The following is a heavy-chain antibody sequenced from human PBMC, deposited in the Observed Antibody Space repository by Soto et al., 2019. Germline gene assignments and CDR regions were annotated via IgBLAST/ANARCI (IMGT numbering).Heavy chain of an antibody. CDR2: IYSGGST. Sequence: SETLSLTCTVSGGSISSYYWSWIRQPPGKGLEWIGYIYSGGSTYYNPSLKSRVTMSVDRSGNQFSLKLSSVTAADTAVYYCASQQLVHYYYGMDVWGQGTTVTVSS. V-gene: IGHV4-59*04. D-gene: IGHD6-13*01. CDR3: ASQQLVHYYYGMDV. CDR1: GGSISSYY. J-gene: IGHJ6*02.